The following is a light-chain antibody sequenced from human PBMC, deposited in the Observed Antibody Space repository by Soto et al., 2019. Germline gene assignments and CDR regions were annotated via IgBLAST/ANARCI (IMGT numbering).Light chain of an antibody. V-gene: IGLV2-23*01. CDR2: AGS. CDR3: CSYAGSSSYWV. CDR1: SSDVGSYNL. J-gene: IGLJ3*02. Sequence: QSALTQPASVSGSPGQSITISCTGSSSDVGSYNLVSWYQHHPGKAPKLMIYAGSKRPSGVSNRFSGSKSGNTASLTISGLQAEDEGDYYCCSYAGSSSYWVFGGGTKLTVL.